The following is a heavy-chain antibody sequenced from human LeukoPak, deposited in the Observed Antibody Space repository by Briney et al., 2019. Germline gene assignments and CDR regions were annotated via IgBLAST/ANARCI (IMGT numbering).Heavy chain of an antibody. J-gene: IGHJ4*02. Sequence: ASMKVSCKASGYTFTSYAMNWVRQAPGQGLEWMGIINPSGGSTSYAQKFQGRVTMTRDMSTSTVYMELSSLRSEDTAVYYCAREINRGVFDYWGQGTLVTVSS. CDR2: INPSGGST. CDR1: GYTFTSYA. V-gene: IGHV1-46*01. D-gene: IGHD3-10*01. CDR3: AREINRGVFDY.